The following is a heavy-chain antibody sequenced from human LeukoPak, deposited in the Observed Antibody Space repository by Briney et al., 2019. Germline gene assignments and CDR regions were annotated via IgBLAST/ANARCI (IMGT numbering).Heavy chain of an antibody. V-gene: IGHV3-48*02. CDR3: VFPYWQDLDH. CDR1: GFTFRSHS. J-gene: IGHJ4*02. CDR2: ISSSGSTI. D-gene: IGHD2-15*01. Sequence: GGSQRLSCAASGFTFRSHSMQWVRQAPGKGLEWVSHISSSGSTIYYADSVKGRFTISRDNAKESLYLQMSSLRDEDTAVYSSVFPYWQDLDHWGQGTLVTVSS.